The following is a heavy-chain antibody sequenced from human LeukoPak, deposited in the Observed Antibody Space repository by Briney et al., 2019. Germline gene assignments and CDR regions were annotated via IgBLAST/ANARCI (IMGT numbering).Heavy chain of an antibody. CDR1: GGTFSSYA. V-gene: IGHV1-69*01. Sequence: SVKVSCKASGGTFSSYAISWVRQAPGQGLEWMGGIIPIFGTANYAQKFQGRVTITADESTSTAYMELSSLRSEDTAVYYCATGAPYTATTTPPDYWPQVTMVNVPS. D-gene: IGHD1-1*01. CDR3: ATGAPYTATTTPPDY. J-gene: IGHJ4*02. CDR2: IIPIFGTA.